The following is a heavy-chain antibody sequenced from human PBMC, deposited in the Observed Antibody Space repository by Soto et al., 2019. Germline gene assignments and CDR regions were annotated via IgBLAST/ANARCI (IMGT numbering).Heavy chain of an antibody. CDR3: VRGNPLNDY. J-gene: IGHJ4*02. V-gene: IGHV3-74*01. CDR2: IDIDGSII. CDR1: GFNFGSYW. Sequence: GGSLRLSCVGSGFNFGSYWMHWVRQPPGKGLIWVSRIDIDGSIITYADSVTGRFIISRDNAKKTLYLQMNSLRVEDTAVYYCVRGNPLNDYWGQGTLVTVSS. D-gene: IGHD1-1*01.